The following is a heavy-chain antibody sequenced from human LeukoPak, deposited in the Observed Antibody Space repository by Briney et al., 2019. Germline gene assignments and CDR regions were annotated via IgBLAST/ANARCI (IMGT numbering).Heavy chain of an antibody. CDR1: GGTFSSYA. J-gene: IGHJ4*02. CDR3: ARSRYCSGGSCYSVYFDY. CDR2: IIPIFGTA. V-gene: IGHV1-69*13. Sequence: SVKVSCKASGGTFSSYAIIWVRQAPGQGLEWMGGIIPIFGTANYAQKFQGRVTITADESTSTAYMELSSLGSEDTAVYYCARSRYCSGGSCYSVYFDYWGQGTLVTVSS. D-gene: IGHD2-15*01.